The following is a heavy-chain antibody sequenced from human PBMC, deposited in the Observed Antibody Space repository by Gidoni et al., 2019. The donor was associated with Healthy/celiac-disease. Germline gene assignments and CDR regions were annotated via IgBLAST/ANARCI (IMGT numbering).Heavy chain of an antibody. J-gene: IGHJ6*02. V-gene: IGHV1-46*03. Sequence: QVQLVQSGAEVKKTGASVKVSCKASGYTFSSYYMNWVRQAPGQGLEWMGIINPSGGSTSYAQKFQGRVTMTRDTSTSTVYMELSSLRSEDTAVYYCARDWYCSGGSCYGAYGMDVWGQGTTVTVSS. CDR2: INPSGGST. D-gene: IGHD2-15*01. CDR3: ARDWYCSGGSCYGAYGMDV. CDR1: GYTFSSYY.